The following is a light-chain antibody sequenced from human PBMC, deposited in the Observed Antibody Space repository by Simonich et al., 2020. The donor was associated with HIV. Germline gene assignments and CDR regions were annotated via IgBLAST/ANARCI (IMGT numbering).Light chain of an antibody. Sequence: DIVMTQSPDSLAVSLCERATINCKSSRSVLYSSNNKNYLAWYQQKPGQPPNLLIYWASTRASGVPDRCSASGSGTDFTLTISSLQAEDVAFYYCQQYYSAPPTFGQGTKVEIK. V-gene: IGKV4-1*01. CDR1: RSVLYSSNNKNY. CDR2: WAS. J-gene: IGKJ1*01. CDR3: QQYYSAPPT.